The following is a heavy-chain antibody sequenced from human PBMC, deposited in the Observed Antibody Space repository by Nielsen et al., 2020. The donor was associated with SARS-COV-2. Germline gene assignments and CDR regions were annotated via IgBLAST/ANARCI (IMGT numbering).Heavy chain of an antibody. CDR1: GFTFSNAW. CDR2: VSSSGGST. CDR3: ARDGVVRGDALDL. Sequence: GESLKISCAASGFTFSNAWMSWVRQAPGRGLQWVTGVSSSGGSTYYTDSVKGRFSISRDNSKNTLFLLMHSPRVEDTAVYYCARDGVVRGDALDLWGQGTMVTVSS. D-gene: IGHD3-10*01. J-gene: IGHJ3*01. V-gene: IGHV3-53*01.